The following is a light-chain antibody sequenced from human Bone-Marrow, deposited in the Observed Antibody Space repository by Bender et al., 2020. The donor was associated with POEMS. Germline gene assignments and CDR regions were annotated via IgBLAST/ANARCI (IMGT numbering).Light chain of an antibody. J-gene: IGLJ3*02. CDR1: SSNIGTNP. V-gene: IGLV1-47*01. Sequence: QSVLTQPPSASGTPGQRVTISCSGSSSNIGTNPVNWYQQLPGTAPKLLIQRNDPRPSGVPDRFSGSKSGASASLAISGLRSEDEVNYYCAVWDDSLMGVVFGGGTKLTVL. CDR2: RND. CDR3: AVWDDSLMGVV.